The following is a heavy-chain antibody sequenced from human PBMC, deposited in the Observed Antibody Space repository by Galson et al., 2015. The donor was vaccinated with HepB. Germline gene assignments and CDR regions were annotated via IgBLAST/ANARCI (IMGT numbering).Heavy chain of an antibody. V-gene: IGHV3-23*01. J-gene: IGHJ4*02. Sequence: SLRLSCAASEFTFSSYAMGWVRQAPGKGLEWVSTITGSGGSIDYADSVKGRFTISRNNSKNTLFVQMNSLRADDTAVYYCAKTGRGGYYFDYWGQGTLVTVSS. CDR3: AKTGRGGYYFDY. CDR1: EFTFSSYA. D-gene: IGHD6-13*01. CDR2: ITGSGGSI.